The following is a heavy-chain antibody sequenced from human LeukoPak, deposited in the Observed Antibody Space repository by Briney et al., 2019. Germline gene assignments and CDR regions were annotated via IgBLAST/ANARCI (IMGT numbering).Heavy chain of an antibody. Sequence: SETLSLTCTVSGGSISSSSYYWGWIRQPPGKGLEWIGSIYYSGSTHYNPSVKSRVTISVDTSKNQFSLRLSSVTAADTAVYYCARGILKAYCGGECYSGFDYWGQGTLVTVSS. CDR1: GGSISSSSYY. J-gene: IGHJ4*02. CDR3: ARGILKAYCGGECYSGFDY. CDR2: IYYSGST. D-gene: IGHD2-21*01. V-gene: IGHV4-39*07.